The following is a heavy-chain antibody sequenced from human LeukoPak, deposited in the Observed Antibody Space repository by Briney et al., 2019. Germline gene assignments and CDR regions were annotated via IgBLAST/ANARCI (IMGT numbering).Heavy chain of an antibody. CDR3: ATLTTVKPDPYYYGMDV. Sequence: GASVKVSCKASGGTFSSYAISWVRQAPGQGLEWMGGIIPIFGIANYAQKFQGRVTITADKSTSTAYMELSSLRSEDTAVYYCATLTTVKPDPYYYGMDVWGQGTTVTVSS. V-gene: IGHV1-69*10. CDR1: GGTFSSYA. J-gene: IGHJ6*02. CDR2: IIPIFGIA. D-gene: IGHD4-11*01.